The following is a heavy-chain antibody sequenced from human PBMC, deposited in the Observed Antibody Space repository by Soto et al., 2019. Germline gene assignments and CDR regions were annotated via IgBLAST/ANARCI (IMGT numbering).Heavy chain of an antibody. Sequence: NPSETLSLTCTVSGGSISSYYWSWIRQPPGKGLEWIGYIYYSGSTNYNPSLKSRVTISVDTSKNQFSLKLSSVTAADTAVYYCARRASRDYGSSGYYLDYWGKGTLVPVAS. V-gene: IGHV4-59*08. CDR2: IYYSGST. CDR1: GGSISSYY. J-gene: IGHJ4*02. D-gene: IGHD3-22*01. CDR3: ARRASRDYGSSGYYLDY.